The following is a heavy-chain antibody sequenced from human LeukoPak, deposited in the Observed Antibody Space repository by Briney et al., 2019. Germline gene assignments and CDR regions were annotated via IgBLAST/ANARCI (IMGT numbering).Heavy chain of an antibody. D-gene: IGHD1-14*01. CDR2: ISSLGSTI. V-gene: IGHV3-48*01. J-gene: IGHJ4*02. Sequence: GGSLRLSCAASGFTFRSYSMNWVRQAPGRGLEWVSYISSLGSTIYYADSVKGRFTISRDNAKNSLYLQMNSLRAEDTAVYYCARDPGNYFDYWGQGTLVTVSS. CDR3: ARDPGNYFDY. CDR1: GFTFRSYS.